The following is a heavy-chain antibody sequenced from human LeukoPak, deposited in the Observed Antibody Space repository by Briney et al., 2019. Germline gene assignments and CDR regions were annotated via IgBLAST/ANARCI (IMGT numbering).Heavy chain of an antibody. CDR1: GFAFSRSW. CDR2: IKPDGSEI. CDR3: ATDRGWLQFDS. D-gene: IGHD5-24*01. J-gene: IGHJ4*02. Sequence: QPGGSLRLSCAASGFAFSRSWMNWVRQAPGKGLEWVANIKPDGSEINYADSVRGRFTISRDNARNSLYLQMNSLRTDDTAVYYCATDRGWLQFDSWGQGTLVTVSS. V-gene: IGHV3-7*05.